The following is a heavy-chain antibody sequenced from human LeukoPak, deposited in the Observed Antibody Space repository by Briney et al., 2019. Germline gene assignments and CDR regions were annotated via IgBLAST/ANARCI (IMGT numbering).Heavy chain of an antibody. D-gene: IGHD1-26*01. V-gene: IGHV3-23*01. Sequence: GESLRLSCLTSGFTLSTNAMSWVRRAPGKGLEWISGISGSGASTYYADSVKGRFTISRDDSRNTLYLQMNSLRGDDTAVYYCAKDVGKWESLHFFGYWGQGTLVTVSS. CDR3: AKDVGKWESLHFFGY. J-gene: IGHJ4*02. CDR1: GFTLSTNA. CDR2: ISGSGAST.